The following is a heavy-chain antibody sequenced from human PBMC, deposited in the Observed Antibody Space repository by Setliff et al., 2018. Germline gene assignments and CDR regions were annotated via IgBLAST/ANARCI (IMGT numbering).Heavy chain of an antibody. CDR2: VDQGANT. Sequence: GGSLRLSCVASGFSFSTYTVHWVRQAPGKGLEFVSGVDQGANTYYGDAVKGRFTISRDNSQNTVYLQMTNLRVEDTAVYFCAKESGAHYFYYYYMDVWGKGTTVTVSS. D-gene: IGHD2-15*01. CDR1: GFSFSTYT. CDR3: AKESGAHYFYYYYMDV. V-gene: IGHV3-64*04. J-gene: IGHJ6*03.